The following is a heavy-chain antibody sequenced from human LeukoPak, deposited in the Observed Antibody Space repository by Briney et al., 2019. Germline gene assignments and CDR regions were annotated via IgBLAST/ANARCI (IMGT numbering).Heavy chain of an antibody. J-gene: IGHJ4*02. CDR1: GFTFSNYA. Sequence: GGSLRLTCAASGFTFSNYALNCVRQAPGKGLEWVSPSGTSGDTYYADSVRGRFTISRDNAKNMVYLQMSSLRAEDTALYYCAQKRPGTYPFDYWGQGTLVTVSS. V-gene: IGHV3-23*01. D-gene: IGHD6-13*01. CDR2: SGTSGDT. CDR3: AQKRPGTYPFDY.